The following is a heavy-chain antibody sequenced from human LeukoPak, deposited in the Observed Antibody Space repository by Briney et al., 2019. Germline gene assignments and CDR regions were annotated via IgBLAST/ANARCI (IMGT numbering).Heavy chain of an antibody. D-gene: IGHD2-2*01. CDR1: GYTFTSYY. CDR2: INPSGGST. V-gene: IGHV1-46*01. Sequence: ASVKVSCKASGYTFTSYYMHWVQQAPGQGLEWMGIINPSGGSTSYAQKFQGRVTMTRDMSTSTVYMELSSLRSEDTAVYYCARDPSSYCSSTSCPNNWFDPWGQGTLVTVSS. CDR3: ARDPSSYCSSTSCPNNWFDP. J-gene: IGHJ5*02.